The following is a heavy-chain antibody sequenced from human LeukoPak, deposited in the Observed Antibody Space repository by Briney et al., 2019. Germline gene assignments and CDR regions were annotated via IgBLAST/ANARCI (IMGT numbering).Heavy chain of an antibody. CDR2: ISAYNGNT. D-gene: IGHD3-10*01. V-gene: IGHV1-18*01. Sequence: ASVKVSCKASGYTFTSYSITWVRQAPGQGLEWMGWISAYNGNTNYAQKLQGRVTMTEDTSTATAYTELSSLRSEDTAVYYCATPMVRGVVIFDYWGQGTLVTVSS. CDR1: GYTFTSYS. J-gene: IGHJ4*02. CDR3: ATPMVRGVVIFDY.